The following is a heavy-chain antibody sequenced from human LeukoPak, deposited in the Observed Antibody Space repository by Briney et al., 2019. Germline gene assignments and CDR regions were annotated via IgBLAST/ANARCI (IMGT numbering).Heavy chain of an antibody. V-gene: IGHV4-31*01. CDR3: ARGSLDFDY. Sequence: PSETLSLTCTVSGGSISSGGYYWSWIRQHPGKGLEWIGYISYSGSTHYNPSLKSPITISVDTSKNQFSLQLSPVTAADTAVYYCARGSLDFDYWGQGTLVTVSS. J-gene: IGHJ4*02. CDR2: ISYSGST. CDR1: GGSISSGGYY.